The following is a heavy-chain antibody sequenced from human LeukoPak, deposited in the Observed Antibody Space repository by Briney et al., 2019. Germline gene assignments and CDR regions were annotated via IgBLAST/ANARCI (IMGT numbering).Heavy chain of an antibody. J-gene: IGHJ4*02. V-gene: IGHV1-46*01. CDR1: GYTFTSYY. D-gene: IGHD6-6*01. Sequence: ASVKVSCKASGYTFTSYYMHWVRQAPGRGLEWMGIINPSGGSTSYAQKFQGRVTMTRDMSTSTVYMELSSLRSEDTAVYYCARKQHTEYSSLFYWGQGTLVTVSS. CDR2: INPSGGST. CDR3: ARKQHTEYSSLFY.